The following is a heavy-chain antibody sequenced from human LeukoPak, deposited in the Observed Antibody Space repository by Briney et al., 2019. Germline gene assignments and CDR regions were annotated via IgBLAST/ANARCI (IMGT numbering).Heavy chain of an antibody. CDR1: GFTLSSYW. CDR3: VRDNDPFSFDI. CDR2: SKGDGTYT. Sequence: GGSLRLSCVASGFTLSSYWMHWVRQDPGKGPMWVSRSKGDGTYTNSADSVKGRFTISRDNAKNTLYLQMNSLRAEDTAVYYCVRDNDPFSFDIWGQGTMVTVSS. V-gene: IGHV3-74*01. D-gene: IGHD1-1*01. J-gene: IGHJ3*02.